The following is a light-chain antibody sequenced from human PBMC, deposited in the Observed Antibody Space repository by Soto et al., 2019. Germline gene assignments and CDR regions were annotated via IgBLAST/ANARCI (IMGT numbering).Light chain of an antibody. CDR1: QAFGNW. J-gene: IGKJ3*01. CDR3: QQTYSFPFT. V-gene: IGKV1-12*01. Sequence: DIQMTQSPSSVSASVGDRVTITCRASQAFGNWLAWYQLNPGKAPKLLMSTASTLHSGVPSRFSGGRSGTDFTLTISSLQPEDFATYYCQQTYSFPFTFGPGTTVDI. CDR2: TAS.